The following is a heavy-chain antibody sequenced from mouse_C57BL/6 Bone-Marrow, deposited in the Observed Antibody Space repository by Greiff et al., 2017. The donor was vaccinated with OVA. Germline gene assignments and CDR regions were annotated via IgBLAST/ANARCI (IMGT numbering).Heavy chain of an antibody. V-gene: IGHV1-22*01. Sequence: EVKLMESGPELVKPGASVKMSCKASGYTFTDYNMHWVKQSHGKSLEWIGYINPNNGGTSYNQKFKGKATLTVNKSSSTAYMELRSLTSEDSAVYYCARGRTGHFDYWGQGTTLTVSS. CDR1: GYTFTDYN. D-gene: IGHD4-1*01. CDR2: INPNNGGT. CDR3: ARGRTGHFDY. J-gene: IGHJ2*01.